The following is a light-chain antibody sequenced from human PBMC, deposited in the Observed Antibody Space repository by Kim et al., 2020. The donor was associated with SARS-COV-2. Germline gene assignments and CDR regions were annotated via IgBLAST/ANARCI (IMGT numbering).Light chain of an antibody. V-gene: IGLV3-19*01. CDR3: NSRDSSGNHLV. CDR1: GLRSYY. J-gene: IGLJ3*02. Sequence: GQKVRSTCQGDGLRSYYESWYQQKPGQAPVLVIYGKNNRPSGIPHRFSGSSSGNTASLTITGAQAEDEADYYCNSRDSSGNHLVFGGGTQLTVL. CDR2: GKN.